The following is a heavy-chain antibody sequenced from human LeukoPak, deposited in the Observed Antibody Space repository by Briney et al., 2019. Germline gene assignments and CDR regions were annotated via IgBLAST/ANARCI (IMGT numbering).Heavy chain of an antibody. CDR1: GFTFPTYA. CDR3: AKQRDSGYTSFDF. Sequence: PGGSLRLSCAASGFTFPTYAMSWVRQAPGKGLEWVSAVTGGGGSTYFADSVRGRFTISRDNSKNTVYLQMNSLRADDTAVYYCAKQRDSGYTSFDFWGQGTLVTVSS. D-gene: IGHD3-22*01. V-gene: IGHV3-23*01. CDR2: VTGGGGST. J-gene: IGHJ4*02.